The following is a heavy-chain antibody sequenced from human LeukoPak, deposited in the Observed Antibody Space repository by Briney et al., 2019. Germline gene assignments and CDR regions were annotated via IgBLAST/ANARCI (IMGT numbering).Heavy chain of an antibody. CDR1: GGSFSGYY. Sequence: PSETLSLTCVVYGGSFSGYYWSWIRQPPGKGLEWIGEINHSGSTNYNPSLKSRVTISVDTSKNQFSLKLSSVTAADTAVYYCARAPYYYGSGSYSWGQGTLVTVSS. D-gene: IGHD3-10*01. CDR2: INHSGST. V-gene: IGHV4-34*01. J-gene: IGHJ4*02. CDR3: ARAPYYYGSGSYS.